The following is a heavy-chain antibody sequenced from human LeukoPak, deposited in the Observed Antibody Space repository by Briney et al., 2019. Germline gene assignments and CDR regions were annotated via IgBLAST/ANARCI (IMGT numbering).Heavy chain of an antibody. V-gene: IGHV3-48*04. CDR2: ISSSSSTI. CDR1: GFTFSSYS. CDR3: ARDPAVAGTNFDY. Sequence: GGSLRLSCAASGFTFSSYSMNWVRQAPGKGLEGVSYISSSSSTIYYADSVKGRFTISRDNAKNSLYLQMNSLRAEDTAVYYCARDPAVAGTNFDYWGQGTLVTVSS. D-gene: IGHD6-19*01. J-gene: IGHJ4*02.